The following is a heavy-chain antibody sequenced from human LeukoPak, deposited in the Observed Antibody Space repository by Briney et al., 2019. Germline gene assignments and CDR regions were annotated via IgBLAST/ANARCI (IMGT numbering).Heavy chain of an antibody. CDR1: GFTFSSYS. J-gene: IGHJ4*02. Sequence: GGSLRLSCAASGFTFSSYSMNWVRQAPGKGLEWVSSVSSSSSHIYYADSVKGRFTISRDNAKNSLYLQMNSLRAEDTAVYYCARDRDPGVAAAWGQGTLVTVSS. CDR3: ARDRDPGVAAA. D-gene: IGHD6-13*01. V-gene: IGHV3-21*01. CDR2: VSSSSSHI.